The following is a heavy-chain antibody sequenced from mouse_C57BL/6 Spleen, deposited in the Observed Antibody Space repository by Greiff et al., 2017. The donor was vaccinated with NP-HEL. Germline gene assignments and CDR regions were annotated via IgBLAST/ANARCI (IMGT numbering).Heavy chain of an antibody. D-gene: IGHD2-13*01. V-gene: IGHV1-82*01. CDR1: GYAFSSSW. Sequence: QVQLKQSGPELVKPGASVKISCKASGYAFSSSWMNWVKQRPGKGLEWIGRIYPGDGDTNYNGKFKGKATLTADKSSSTAYMQLSSLTSEDSAVYVCARTAMYGDEGFAYWGQGTLVTVSA. CDR3: ARTAMYGDEGFAY. J-gene: IGHJ3*01. CDR2: IYPGDGDT.